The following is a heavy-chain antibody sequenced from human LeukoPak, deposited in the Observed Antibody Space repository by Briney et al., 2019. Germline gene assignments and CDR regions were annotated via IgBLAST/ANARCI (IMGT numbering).Heavy chain of an antibody. Sequence: SQTLSLTCTVSGGSISSGSYYWSWIRQPAGKGLEWIGRIYTSGSTNYNPSLKSRFTISVDTSKNQFSLKLSSVTAADTAVYYCARERFYGGNSRFDYWGQGTLVTVSS. CDR3: ARERFYGGNSRFDY. V-gene: IGHV4-61*02. CDR1: GGSISSGSYY. J-gene: IGHJ4*02. D-gene: IGHD4-23*01. CDR2: IYTSGST.